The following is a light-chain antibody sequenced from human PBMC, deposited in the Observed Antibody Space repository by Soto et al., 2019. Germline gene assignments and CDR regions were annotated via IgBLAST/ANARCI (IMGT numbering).Light chain of an antibody. CDR3: QQYDTYYT. J-gene: IGKJ2*01. V-gene: IGKV1-17*01. Sequence: DIPMTQSPSSLSASVADRFTFACRSSQAIRNDVGWYQQKPGTAPKRLIYAASSLDSGVPLRFSGSGSGTEFTLTINSLQPDDFATYYCQQYDTYYTFGQGTKVDIK. CDR1: QAIRND. CDR2: AAS.